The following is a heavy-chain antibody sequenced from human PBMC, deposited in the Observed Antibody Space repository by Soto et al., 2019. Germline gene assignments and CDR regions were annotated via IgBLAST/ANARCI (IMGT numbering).Heavy chain of an antibody. CDR1: GGIFSNYT. V-gene: IGHV1-69*01. D-gene: IGHD6-6*01. CDR2: IIPIFGTA. CDR3: ARPLDSSPLFDY. Sequence: QVQLVQSGAEVKKPGSSVKVSCKASGGIFSNYTINWVRQAPGQGLEWMGGIIPIFGTANYAQKFQGRVTITADESTSTTYMELSSLRSXXXXXXXCARPLDSSPLFDYWGQGTLVTV. J-gene: IGHJ4*02.